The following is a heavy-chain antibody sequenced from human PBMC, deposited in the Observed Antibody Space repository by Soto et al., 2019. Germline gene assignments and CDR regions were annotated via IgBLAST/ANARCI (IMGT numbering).Heavy chain of an antibody. CDR3: ARFTWYFDL. J-gene: IGHJ2*01. V-gene: IGHV4-59*08. CDR2: IYYSGST. Sequence: QVQLQESGPGLVKPSETLSLTCTVSGGSISSYYWSWIRQPPGKGLEWIGYIYYSGSTNYNPSLKSRVTISVDTSNNPFSLKLSSVTAADTAVYYCARFTWYFDLWGRGTLVTVSS. CDR1: GGSISSYY.